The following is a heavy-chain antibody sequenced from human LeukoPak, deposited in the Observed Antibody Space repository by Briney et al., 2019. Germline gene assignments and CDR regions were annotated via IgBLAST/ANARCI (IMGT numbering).Heavy chain of an antibody. V-gene: IGHV4-4*02. CDR1: GGSISSTNW. Sequence: KPSETLSLTCGVSGGSISSTNWWTWVRQPSGEGLEWIGEVHLSGRTNYNPSLESRVTMSVDMSENHISLKLTSVTAADTAVYYCAREGGPYRPLDYSGQGTLVTVSS. CDR2: VHLSGRT. CDR3: AREGGPYRPLDY. J-gene: IGHJ4*02.